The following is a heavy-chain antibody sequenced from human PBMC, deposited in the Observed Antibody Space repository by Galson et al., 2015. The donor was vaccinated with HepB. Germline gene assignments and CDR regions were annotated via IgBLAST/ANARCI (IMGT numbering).Heavy chain of an antibody. J-gene: IGHJ4*02. CDR3: ARGTGEFDY. V-gene: IGHV3-30-3*01. Sequence: SLRLSCAASGFSFRSFAMHWVRQAPGKGLEWVAGISYDGTFKYYSDSVEGQFTISRDNSKNMLYVQMSNLRVEDTAVYYCARGTGEFDYWGQGTLVSVS. D-gene: IGHD3/OR15-3a*01. CDR2: ISYDGTFK. CDR1: GFSFRSFA.